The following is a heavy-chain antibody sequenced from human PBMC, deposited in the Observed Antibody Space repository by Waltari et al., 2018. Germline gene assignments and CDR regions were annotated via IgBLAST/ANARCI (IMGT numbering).Heavy chain of an antibody. V-gene: IGHV3-30*18. CDR1: GFTFSSYG. D-gene: IGHD7-27*01. J-gene: IGHJ4*02. CDR2: IWYDGSNK. Sequence: QVQLVESGGGVVQPGRSLRLSCAASGFTFSSYGMHWVRQAPGKGLEWVAVIWYDGSNKYYADSVKGRFTISRDNSKNTLYLQMNSLRAEDTAMYYCAKGVTGDGGDYFDYWGQGTLVTVSS. CDR3: AKGVTGDGGDYFDY.